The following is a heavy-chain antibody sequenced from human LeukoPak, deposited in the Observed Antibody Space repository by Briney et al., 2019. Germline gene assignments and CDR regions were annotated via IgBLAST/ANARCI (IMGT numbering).Heavy chain of an antibody. CDR3: ARPPGIAAAWFDP. CDR2: IYYSGST. V-gene: IGHV4-59*08. CDR1: GGSISSYY. Sequence: SETLSLTCTVSGGSISSYYWSWIRQPPGKGLEWIGYIYYSGSTNYNPSLQSRVTISVDKSKDQLSLKLNSVTAADTAMYYCARPPGIAAAWFDPWGQGTLVTVSS. J-gene: IGHJ5*02. D-gene: IGHD6-13*01.